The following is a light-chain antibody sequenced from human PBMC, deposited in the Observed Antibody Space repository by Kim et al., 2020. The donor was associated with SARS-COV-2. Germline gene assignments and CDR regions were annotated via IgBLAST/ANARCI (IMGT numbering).Light chain of an antibody. J-gene: IGLJ3*02. CDR1: SSDVSGYTY. V-gene: IGLV2-14*04. Sequence: SINSSCTGTSSDVSGYTYVSWYQQHPGKAPKLMIYDVSKRPSGVSNRFSGSKSGNTASLTISGLQAEDEADYYCSSYTSSSTWVFGGGTQLTVL. CDR3: SSYTSSSTWV. CDR2: DVS.